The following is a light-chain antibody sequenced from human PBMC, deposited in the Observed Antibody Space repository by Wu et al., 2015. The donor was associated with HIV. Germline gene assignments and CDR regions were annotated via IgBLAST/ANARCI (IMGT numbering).Light chain of an antibody. CDR1: QSNSGR. CDR3: QQLNSYPFT. J-gene: IGKJ3*01. V-gene: IGKV1-5*03. CDR2: KAS. Sequence: IQVTQSPATLSASVGDRVTITCRASQSNSGRLAWYQQKPGKAPKVLIYKASNLASGVPSRFSGSGSGTDFTLTISSLQPEDFATYYCQQLNSYPFTFGPGTKVDIK.